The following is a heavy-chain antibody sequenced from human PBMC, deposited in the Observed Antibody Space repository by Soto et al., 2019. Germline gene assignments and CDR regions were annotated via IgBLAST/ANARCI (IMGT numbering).Heavy chain of an antibody. V-gene: IGHV3-48*02. D-gene: IGHD3-22*01. Sequence: PTGSLRLSCAASGFTFRRYSMNWERQAPGKGLEWVSYISSSSSTIYYADSVKGRFTISRDNAKNSLYLQMNSLRDEDTAVYYCASDEYYDGRSGYYLSMVGCGTGTTVAASS. CDR1: GFTFRRYS. J-gene: IGHJ6*04. CDR3: ASDEYYDGRSGYYLSMVG. CDR2: ISSSSSTI.